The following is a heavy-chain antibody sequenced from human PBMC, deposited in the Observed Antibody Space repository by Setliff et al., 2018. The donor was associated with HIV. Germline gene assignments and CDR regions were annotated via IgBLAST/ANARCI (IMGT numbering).Heavy chain of an antibody. CDR2: IYHSGST. CDR1: GGSISSGGYY. V-gene: IGHV4-31*03. CDR3: ARSGDYYESSGYYRY. Sequence: PSETLSLTCTVSGGSISSGGYYWSWIRQHPGEGLEWIGYIYHSGSTFYNPSLQSRAAISVDGSKYHLSLKLFSVTAADTAVYYCARSGDYYESSGYYRYWGQGALVTVSS. J-gene: IGHJ4*02. D-gene: IGHD3-22*01.